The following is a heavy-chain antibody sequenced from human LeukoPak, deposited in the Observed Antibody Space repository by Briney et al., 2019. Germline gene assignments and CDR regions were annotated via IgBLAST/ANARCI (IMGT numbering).Heavy chain of an antibody. CDR1: GGSISSYY. V-gene: IGHV4-4*07. Sequence: NPSETLSLXCTVSGGSISSYYWSWIRQPAGKGLEWIGRIYTSGSTNYNPSLKSRVTMSVDTSKNQFSLKLSSVTAADTAVYYCASVMVIGYDAFDIWGQGTMVTVSS. D-gene: IGHD2-21*01. J-gene: IGHJ3*02. CDR2: IYTSGST. CDR3: ASVMVIGYDAFDI.